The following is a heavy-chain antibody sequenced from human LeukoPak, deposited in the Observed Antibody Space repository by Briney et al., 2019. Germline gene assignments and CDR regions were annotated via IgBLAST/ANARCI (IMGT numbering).Heavy chain of an antibody. CDR3: ARDPGADYDFWTGAFDI. Sequence: GSSVKVSCKASGGTFNSYVISWVRRAPGQGLEWMGRIIPILGITNYAQKFQGRVTITADKSTSTAFMELSSLRSEDTAVYYCARDPGADYDFWTGAFDIWGQGTMVTVSS. CDR1: GGTFNSYV. CDR2: IIPILGIT. D-gene: IGHD3-3*01. J-gene: IGHJ3*02. V-gene: IGHV1-69*04.